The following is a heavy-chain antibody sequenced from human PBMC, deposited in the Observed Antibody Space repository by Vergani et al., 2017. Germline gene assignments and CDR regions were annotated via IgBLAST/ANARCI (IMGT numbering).Heavy chain of an antibody. V-gene: IGHV3-66*01. Sequence: EVQLVESGGGLVKPGGSLRLSCAASGFTVSSNYMSWVRQAPGKGLEWVSVIYSGGSTYYADSVKGRFTISRANSKNTLYLQMNSLRAEDPAVYYCATPYYYDSSGYLYWGQGTLVTVSS. D-gene: IGHD3-22*01. CDR2: IYSGGST. CDR1: GFTVSSNY. J-gene: IGHJ4*02. CDR3: ATPYYYDSSGYLY.